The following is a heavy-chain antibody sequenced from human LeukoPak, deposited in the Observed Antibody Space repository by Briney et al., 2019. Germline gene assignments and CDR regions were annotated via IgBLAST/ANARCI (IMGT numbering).Heavy chain of an antibody. CDR3: ARDQLYCTGGFCYFEY. J-gene: IGHJ4*02. Sequence: GGSLRLSCAASGFTFSRYWMHWVRHAAGRGLGWVSRISSDGSSTSYAGSVKGRFTISRDNAKNTLYLQANSLRAEDTAVYYCARDQLYCTGGFCYFEYWGQRTLVTVSS. V-gene: IGHV3-74*01. CDR1: GFTFSRYW. D-gene: IGHD2-8*02. CDR2: ISSDGSST.